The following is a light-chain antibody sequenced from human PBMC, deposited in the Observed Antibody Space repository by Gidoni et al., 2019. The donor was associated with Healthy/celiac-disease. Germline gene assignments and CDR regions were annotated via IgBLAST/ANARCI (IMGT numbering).Light chain of an antibody. CDR2: DAS. V-gene: IGKV1-33*01. J-gene: IGKJ4*01. CDR3: QQYDYLPPLT. CDR1: QDISNY. Sequence: DIQMTQSPSSLSASVGDRVTITCQASQDISNYLNWYQQKPGKAPKLLIYDASNWETGVPSRFSGSGSGTDFTFTISSLQPEDIATYYCQQYDYLPPLTFGGXTKVEIK.